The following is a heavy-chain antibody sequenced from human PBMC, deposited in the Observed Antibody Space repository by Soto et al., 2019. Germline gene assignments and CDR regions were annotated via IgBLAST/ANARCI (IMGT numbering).Heavy chain of an antibody. V-gene: IGHV4-59*01. CDR2: IYYSGST. J-gene: IGHJ6*02. D-gene: IGHD3-10*01. CDR1: GGSISSYY. Sequence: SETLSLTCTVSGGSISSYYWSWIRQPPGKGLEWIGYIYYSGSTNYNPSLKSRVTISVDTSKNQVSLKLSSVTAADTAVYYCARDRPYYYASGSSPYGMDVWGQGTTVTVSS. CDR3: ARDRPYYYASGSSPYGMDV.